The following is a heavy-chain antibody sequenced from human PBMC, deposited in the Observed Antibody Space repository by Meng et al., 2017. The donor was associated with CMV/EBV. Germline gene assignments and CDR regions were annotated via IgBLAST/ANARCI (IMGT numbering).Heavy chain of an antibody. CDR1: GFTFSSYS. CDR3: ATVRPAYYYYGMDV. CDR2: ISSSSSYI. Sequence: GESLKISCAASGFTFSSYSMNWVRQAPGKGLEWVSSISSSSSYIYYADSVKGRFTISRDNAKNSLYLQMNSLRAEDTAVYYCATVRPAYYYYGMDVWGQGTTVTVSS. J-gene: IGHJ6*02. D-gene: IGHD2-2*01. V-gene: IGHV3-21*04.